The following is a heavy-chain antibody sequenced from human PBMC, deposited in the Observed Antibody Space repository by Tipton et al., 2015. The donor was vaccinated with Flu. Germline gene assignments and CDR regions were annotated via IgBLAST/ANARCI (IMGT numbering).Heavy chain of an antibody. V-gene: IGHV4-31*03. CDR2: IYYSGST. J-gene: IGHJ2*01. CDR3: ARRRYFDL. CDR1: GGSISSGGAY. Sequence: TLSLTCTVSGGSISSGGAYWSWIRQHPGEGLEWIASIYYSGSTYYNPSLERRVSISVDTSKNQFSLKLSSVTAADTAVYYCARRRYFDLWGRGTQVTVSS.